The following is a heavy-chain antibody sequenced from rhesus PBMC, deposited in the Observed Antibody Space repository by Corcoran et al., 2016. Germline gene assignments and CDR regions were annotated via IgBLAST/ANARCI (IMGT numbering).Heavy chain of an antibody. V-gene: IGHV4-160*01. CDR3: ARDSLSNYYPDS. CDR1: GGSISSNH. D-gene: IGHD4-29*01. J-gene: IGHJ4*01. Sequence: QVQLQESGPGLVKPSETLSLTCAASGGSISSNHWSGIRQPPGKGLEWIGRIYGSGGSTDYNPSLKSRVTISTDTSKNRFSLKLSSVTAADTAVYYCARDSLSNYYPDSWGLGVLVTVSS. CDR2: IYGSGGST.